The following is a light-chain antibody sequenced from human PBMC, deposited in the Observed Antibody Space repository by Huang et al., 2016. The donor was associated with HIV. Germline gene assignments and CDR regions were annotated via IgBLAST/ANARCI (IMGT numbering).Light chain of an antibody. V-gene: IGKV1-33*01. CDR3: QHYDDPYT. Sequence: DIQMTQSPSSLSASVGDRVTITCQASQDISNYLSWYQHKPGRAPKPLIFDASSLETGVPSRFSGSVSGTYFTLTIASLQPEDVATYYCQHYDDPYTFGQGTKLEIK. CDR2: DAS. CDR1: QDISNY. J-gene: IGKJ2*01.